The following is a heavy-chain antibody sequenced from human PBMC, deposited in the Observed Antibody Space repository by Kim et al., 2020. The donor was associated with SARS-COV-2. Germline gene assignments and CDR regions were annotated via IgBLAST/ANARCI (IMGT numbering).Heavy chain of an antibody. CDR3: ARDDFGYDYGWWRSPYNI. J-gene: IGHJ4*02. Sequence: GGSLRLSCAASGFRFSDYYMSWIRQAPGKGLEWIAYIRDGGNTIYYADSVKGRFTVSRDNAKNSLFLQMNSLRAEDKSTYYCARDDFGYDYGWWRSPYNIWGREALVSVSA. D-gene: IGHD3-16*01. CDR1: GFRFSDYY. V-gene: IGHV3-11*01. CDR2: IRDGGNTI.